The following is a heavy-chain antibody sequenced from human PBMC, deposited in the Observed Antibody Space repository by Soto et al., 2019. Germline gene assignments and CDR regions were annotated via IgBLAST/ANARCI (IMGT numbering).Heavy chain of an antibody. J-gene: IGHJ5*02. Sequence: TCTVSDYYIRSGYYLVWIRKHPGKGLEWIGSIYHSGSTNYSPSLKSRVTISLNTPNNQFSLKVTSVTAADTAVYYCAMIPVNTYMIYFVDPWVQGTLVTVSS. CDR3: AMIPVNTYMIYFVDP. V-gene: IGHV4-38-2*02. CDR1: DYYIRSGYY. CDR2: IYHSGST. D-gene: IGHD3-16*01.